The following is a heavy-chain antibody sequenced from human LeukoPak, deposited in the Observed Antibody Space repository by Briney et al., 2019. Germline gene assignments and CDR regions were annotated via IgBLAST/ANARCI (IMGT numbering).Heavy chain of an antibody. V-gene: IGHV4-38-2*02. CDR1: RYSISSGYY. J-gene: IGHJ5*02. CDR3: TRDTGTTGEVKFDP. Sequence: ASETLSLTCTVSRYSISSGYYWGWIRQPPGKGLEWIGSISHSGSTYYNPSLKSRVTMSVDTSKSQFSLNLMSVTAADTAVYYCTRDTGTTGEVKFDPWGQGTLVTVSS. CDR2: ISHSGST. D-gene: IGHD4-17*01.